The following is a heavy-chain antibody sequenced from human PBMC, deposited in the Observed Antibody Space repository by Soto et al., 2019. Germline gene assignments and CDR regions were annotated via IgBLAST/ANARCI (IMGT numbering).Heavy chain of an antibody. CDR2: ISNDGRST. Sequence: EVQLVESGGGLVQPGGSLRLSCAASGLTFSNFRMHWVRQAPGKGLVWVARISNDGRSTNHADSVKGRFTISRDNAKSTLYQQLNSLRAEDTAVYYSARETAGLSDWGEGTRVTAS. V-gene: IGHV3-74*01. CDR3: ARETAGLSD. CDR1: GLTFSNFR. D-gene: IGHD2-21*02. J-gene: IGHJ4*02.